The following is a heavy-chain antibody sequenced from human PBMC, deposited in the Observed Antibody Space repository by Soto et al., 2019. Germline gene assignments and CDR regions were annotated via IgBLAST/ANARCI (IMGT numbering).Heavy chain of an antibody. J-gene: IGHJ6*02. CDR1: GFTFSSYA. CDR2: ISYDGSNK. Sequence: ESVGGVVQPGRSLRLSCAASGFTFSSYAMHWVRQAPGKGLEWVAVISYDGSNKYYADSVKGRFTISRDNSKNTLYLQMNSLRAEDTAVYYCARDRGEVDYYGSGIYYYGMDVWGQGTTVTVSS. D-gene: IGHD3-10*01. CDR3: ARDRGEVDYYGSGIYYYGMDV. V-gene: IGHV3-30-3*01.